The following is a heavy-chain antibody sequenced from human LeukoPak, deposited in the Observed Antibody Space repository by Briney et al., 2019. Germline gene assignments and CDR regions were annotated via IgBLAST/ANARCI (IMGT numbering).Heavy chain of an antibody. J-gene: IGHJ5*02. V-gene: IGHV4-59*01. D-gene: IGHD5-24*01. CDR1: GGSISSYY. Sequence: SETLSLTCTVSGGSISSYYWSWIRQPPGKGLEWIGYIYYSGSTNYNPSLKSRVTISVDTSKNQFSLKLSSVTAADTAVYYCARQQRWLQWNWFDPWGQGTLVTVSS. CDR3: ARQQRWLQWNWFDP. CDR2: IYYSGST.